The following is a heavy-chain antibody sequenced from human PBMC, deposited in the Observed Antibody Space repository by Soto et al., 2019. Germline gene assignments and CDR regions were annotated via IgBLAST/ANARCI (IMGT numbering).Heavy chain of an antibody. V-gene: IGHV4-38-2*01. CDR3: ARVRSSPFRYSDY. CDR2: IYHSGST. J-gene: IGHJ4*02. CDR1: VYSISSGYY. Sequence: SETLSLTGAVSVYSISSGYYWGWIRRPPGKGLEWIGSIYHSGSTYYNPSLKSRVTISVDTSKNQFSLKLSSVTAADTAVYYCARVRSSPFRYSDYWGQGTLVTVSS.